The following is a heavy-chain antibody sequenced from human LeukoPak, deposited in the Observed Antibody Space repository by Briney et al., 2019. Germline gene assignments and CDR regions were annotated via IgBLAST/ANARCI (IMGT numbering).Heavy chain of an antibody. D-gene: IGHD6-19*01. CDR3: ARASSGWYIIGAFDV. J-gene: IGHJ3*01. CDR1: GFSLTTSEMC. CDR2: IDWDDDK. V-gene: IGHV2-70*11. Sequence: SGPTLVNPTQTLTLTRTLSGFSLTTSEMCVSWIRQPPGKALEWLARIDWDDDKYYSTSLKTRLTISKDTSKNQVVLIMTNMDPVDTATYYCARASSGWYIIGAFDVWGQGTMVTVSS.